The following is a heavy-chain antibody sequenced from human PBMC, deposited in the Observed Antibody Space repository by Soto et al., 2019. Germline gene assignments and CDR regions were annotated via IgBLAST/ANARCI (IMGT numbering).Heavy chain of an antibody. Sequence: TLSLTCTVTGVSISTADYYWSWIRQHPGKGLEWIGYIYYSETTYYYPSLESRLTISLDTSKNEFSLKLSSVTDADTAVYYFAIFGEGYDYGGNLRTDAFDIWGQGTMVTVSS. CDR1: GVSISTADYY. CDR2: IYYSETT. CDR3: AIFGEGYDYGGNLRTDAFDI. D-gene: IGHD4-17*01. J-gene: IGHJ3*02. V-gene: IGHV4-31*03.